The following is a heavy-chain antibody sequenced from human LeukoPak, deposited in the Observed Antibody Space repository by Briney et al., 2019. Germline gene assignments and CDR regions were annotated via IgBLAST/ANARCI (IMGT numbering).Heavy chain of an antibody. D-gene: IGHD4-17*01. CDR2: VSSSGETT. Sequence: PGGSLRLSCAASGFTFSSYGMTWVRQAPGKGLEWVSSVSSSGETTYYADSVKGRFTISRDNSKSTLYLQMNSLRAEDTALYYCAKDPLRHYGDSSGDNWFDPWGQGTLVTVSS. CDR3: AKDPLRHYGDSSGDNWFDP. V-gene: IGHV3-23*01. J-gene: IGHJ5*02. CDR1: GFTFSSYG.